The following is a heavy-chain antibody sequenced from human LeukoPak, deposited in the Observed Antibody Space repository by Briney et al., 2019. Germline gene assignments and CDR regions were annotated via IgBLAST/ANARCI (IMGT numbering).Heavy chain of an antibody. CDR1: GFTFSSYE. V-gene: IGHV3-48*03. D-gene: IGHD3-22*01. Sequence: PGGSLRLSCAASGFTFSSYEMNWVRLAPGKGLEWVSYISSSGSTIYYADSVKGRFTISRDNAKNSLYLQMNSLRAEDTAVYYRARATYYYDSSGYPFLDYWGQGTLVTVSS. J-gene: IGHJ4*02. CDR3: ARATYYYDSSGYPFLDY. CDR2: ISSSGSTI.